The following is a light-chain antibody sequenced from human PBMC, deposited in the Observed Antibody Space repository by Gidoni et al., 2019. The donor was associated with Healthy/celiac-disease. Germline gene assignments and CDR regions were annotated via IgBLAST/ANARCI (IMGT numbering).Light chain of an antibody. CDR2: DAS. CDR1: QSISSW. Sequence: DIPINPSPSTLSASVGDRVTITCRASQSISSWLAWYQQKPGKAPKLLIYDASSLESGVPSRFSGSGSGTEFTLTISSLQPDDFATYYCQQYNSYPWTFGQGTKVEIK. CDR3: QQYNSYPWT. V-gene: IGKV1-5*01. J-gene: IGKJ1*01.